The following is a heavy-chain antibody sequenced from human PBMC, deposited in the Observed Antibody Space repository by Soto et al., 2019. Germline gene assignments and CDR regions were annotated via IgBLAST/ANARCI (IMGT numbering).Heavy chain of an antibody. CDR3: ARADQAGDYVWGSYRYAFDI. CDR1: GGSISSYY. Sequence: SETLSLTCTVSGGSISSYYWSWIRQPPGKGLEWIGYIYYSGSTNYNPSLKSRVTISVDTSKNQFSLKLSSVTAADTAVHYCARADQAGDYVWGSYRYAFDIWGQGTMVTVSS. D-gene: IGHD3-16*02. V-gene: IGHV4-59*01. J-gene: IGHJ3*02. CDR2: IYYSGST.